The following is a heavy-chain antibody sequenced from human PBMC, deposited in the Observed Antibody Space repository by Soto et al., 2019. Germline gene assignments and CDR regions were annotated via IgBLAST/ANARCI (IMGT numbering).Heavy chain of an antibody. CDR3: ARAVTMVRGALGYYYYGMDV. V-gene: IGHV1-46*01. D-gene: IGHD3-10*01. CDR2: INPSGGST. CDR1: GYTFTSYY. J-gene: IGHJ6*02. Sequence: ASVKVSCKASGYTFTSYYMHWVRQAPGQGXEWMGIINPSGGSTSYAQKFQGRVTMTRDTSTSTVYMELSSLRSEDTAVYYCARAVTMVRGALGYYYYGMDVWGQGTTVTVSS.